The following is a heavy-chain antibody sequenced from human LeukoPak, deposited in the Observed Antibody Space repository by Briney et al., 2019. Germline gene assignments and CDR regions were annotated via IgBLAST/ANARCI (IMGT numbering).Heavy chain of an antibody. Sequence: ASVEVSCKASGYSFTDYYIHWVRQAPGLGFEWMGWLDPKSGGTTYAQKFQGRVTMTRDTSIRTAYMELSRLTFDDTAVYYCARELCGSSCSNWFDPWGQGTLVTVSS. CDR2: LDPKSGGT. CDR3: ARELCGSSCSNWFDP. CDR1: GYSFTDYY. D-gene: IGHD2-15*01. J-gene: IGHJ5*02. V-gene: IGHV1-2*02.